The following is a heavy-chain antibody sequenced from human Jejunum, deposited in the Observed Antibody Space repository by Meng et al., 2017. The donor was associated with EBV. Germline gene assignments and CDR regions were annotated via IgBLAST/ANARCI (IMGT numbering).Heavy chain of an antibody. Sequence: VQLVESGGGLVTTGGSLRLSCVASGFTFSNAWMSWVRQAPGKGLEWVGRIKRKIDGEATDYAAPVKGRFTISRDDSKNTVYLQMNSLKTEDTAVYYCFDHAYWGQGTLVTVSS. CDR1: GFTFSNAW. J-gene: IGHJ4*02. CDR3: FDHAY. V-gene: IGHV3-15*01. CDR2: IKRKIDGEAT.